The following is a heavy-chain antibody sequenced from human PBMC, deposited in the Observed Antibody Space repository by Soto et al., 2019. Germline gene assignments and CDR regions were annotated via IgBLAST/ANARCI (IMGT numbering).Heavy chain of an antibody. CDR3: AIVGGSYFSPYYYYGMDV. J-gene: IGHJ6*02. CDR1: GGTFSSYT. V-gene: IGHV1-69*02. D-gene: IGHD1-26*01. Sequence: ASVKVSCKASGGTFSSYTISWVRQAPGQGLERMGRIIPILGIANYAQKFQGRVTITADKSTSTAYMELSSLRSEDTAVYYCAIVGGSYFSPYYYYGMDVWGQGTTVTVSS. CDR2: IIPILGIA.